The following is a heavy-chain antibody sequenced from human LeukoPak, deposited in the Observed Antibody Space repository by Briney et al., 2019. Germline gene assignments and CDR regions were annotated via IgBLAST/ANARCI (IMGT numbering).Heavy chain of an antibody. D-gene: IGHD6-19*01. J-gene: IGHJ6*04. CDR2: IYYSGST. Sequence: SETLSLTCTVSGGSISSSSYYWGWIRQPPGKGLEWIGNIYYSGSTYYNPSLKSRVTISVDTSKNQFSLKLSSVTAADTAVYYCARDADSIAVALDVWGKGTTVTVSS. CDR1: GGSISSSSYY. V-gene: IGHV4-39*07. CDR3: ARDADSIAVALDV.